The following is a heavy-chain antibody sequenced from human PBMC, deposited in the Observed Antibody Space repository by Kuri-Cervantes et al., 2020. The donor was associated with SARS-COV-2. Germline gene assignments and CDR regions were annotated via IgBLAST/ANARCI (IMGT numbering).Heavy chain of an antibody. CDR1: GYTFTGYY. Sequence: ASVKVSCKAAGYTFTGYYMHWVRQAPGQGLEWMGWISSYNGNTNYAQKLQGRVTMTTDTSTSTAYMELSSLRSEDTAVYYCARDGGKIEYYYGMDVWGQGTTVTVSS. J-gene: IGHJ6*02. V-gene: IGHV1-18*04. CDR3: ARDGGKIEYYYGMDV. CDR2: ISSYNGNT. D-gene: IGHD4-23*01.